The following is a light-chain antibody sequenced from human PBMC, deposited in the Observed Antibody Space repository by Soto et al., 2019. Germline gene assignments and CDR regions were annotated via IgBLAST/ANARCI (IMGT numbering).Light chain of an antibody. Sequence: QSVLTQPASVSGSPGQSITISCSGTSSDVGSYNHVAWYQQFPGKTPKLIIYEVTYRPSGVSHRFSASKSGNTASLTISGLQAEDEADYYCISYTGSSTSYVFGTGTKLNVL. CDR1: SSDVGSYNH. CDR2: EVT. J-gene: IGLJ1*01. V-gene: IGLV2-14*01. CDR3: ISYTGSSTSYV.